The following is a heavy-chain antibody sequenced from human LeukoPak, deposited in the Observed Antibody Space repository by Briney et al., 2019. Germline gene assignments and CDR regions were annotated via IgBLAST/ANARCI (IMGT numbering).Heavy chain of an antibody. CDR1: GYSFTHYW. J-gene: IGHJ5*01. CDR2: ICPGDSDT. D-gene: IGHD3-3*01. CDR3: ARHIAIFGDGNWFDF. V-gene: IGHV5-51*01. Sequence: GESLKISCKGSGYSFTHYWIAWVRQMPGKGLEWMCVICPGDSDTRYSPSFQGHVTISADESIGTAYLQWSSLKPSDTAMYYCARHIAIFGDGNWFDFWGQGTLVTVSS.